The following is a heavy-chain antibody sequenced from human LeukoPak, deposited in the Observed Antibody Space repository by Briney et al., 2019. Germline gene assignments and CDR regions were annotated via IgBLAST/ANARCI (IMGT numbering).Heavy chain of an antibody. V-gene: IGHV1-69*13. Sequence: SVKVSCKASGYTFSNYGISWVRQAPGQGLEWMGGIIPIFGTANYAQKLQGRVTITADESTSTAYMELSSLRSEDTAVYYCAREGERDYYYYYMDVWGKGTTVTVSS. D-gene: IGHD1-1*01. CDR3: AREGERDYYYYYMDV. CDR1: GYTFSNYG. J-gene: IGHJ6*03. CDR2: IIPIFGTA.